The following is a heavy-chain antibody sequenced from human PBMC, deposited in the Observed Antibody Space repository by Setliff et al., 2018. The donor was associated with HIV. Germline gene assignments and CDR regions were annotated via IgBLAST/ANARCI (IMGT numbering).Heavy chain of an antibody. Sequence: ASVKVSCKASGGTFNTYTITWVRQAPGQGLEWMGGIIPFTGTTNYAQKVQGRVTMTTDTSTSTAYMDLRSLRSDDTAVYYCARGQNLEAFDIWGQGTMVTVSS. CDR3: ARGQNLEAFDI. CDR1: GGTFNTYT. CDR2: IIPFTGTT. D-gene: IGHD1-1*01. J-gene: IGHJ3*02. V-gene: IGHV1-69*16.